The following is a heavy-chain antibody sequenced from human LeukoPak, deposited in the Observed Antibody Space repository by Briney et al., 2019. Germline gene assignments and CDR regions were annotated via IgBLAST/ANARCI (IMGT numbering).Heavy chain of an antibody. CDR3: ARAPTVTFFDY. CDR1: SGSISTSNYY. V-gene: IGHV4-39*07. Sequence: SETLSLTCTVSSGSISTSNYYWGWVRQPPGKALEWIGNIFYSGSTYYSPSLKSRVTISLDTSRNQFSLKLNSVTAADTAVYYCARAPTVTFFDYWGQGTLVTVSS. D-gene: IGHD4-17*01. CDR2: IFYSGST. J-gene: IGHJ4*02.